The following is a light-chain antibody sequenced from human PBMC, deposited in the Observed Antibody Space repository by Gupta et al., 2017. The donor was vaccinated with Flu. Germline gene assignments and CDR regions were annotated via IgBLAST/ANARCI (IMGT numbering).Light chain of an antibody. CDR2: GTS. V-gene: IGKV3-20*01. CDR1: QSVSSSY. J-gene: IGKJ2*01. CDR3: QQYGSSPYT. Sequence: EIVLTPSPGTLSLSPGDSATLPCRASQSVSSSYLAWYQQKPGQAPKLLIYGTSSRATGIPDRFSGSGSGTDFTLTISRLEPEDFAVYYCQQYGSSPYTFGQGTKLEIK.